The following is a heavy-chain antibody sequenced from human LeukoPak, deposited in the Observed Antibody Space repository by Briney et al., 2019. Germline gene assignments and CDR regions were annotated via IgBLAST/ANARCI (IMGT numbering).Heavy chain of an antibody. CDR1: GFTFRGYW. J-gene: IGHJ4*02. V-gene: IGHV3-74*01. CDR2: LNSDGTTI. CDR3: VRGAGGPRNYVLDY. Sequence: GGSLRLSCVASGFTFRGYWMHWVRQAPGMGLVWVSRLNSDGTTINYADSVKGRFTISRDNAKNTVYLQMSGLRDDDTALYFCVRGAGGPRNYVLDYWGEGALVSVSS. D-gene: IGHD3-10*02.